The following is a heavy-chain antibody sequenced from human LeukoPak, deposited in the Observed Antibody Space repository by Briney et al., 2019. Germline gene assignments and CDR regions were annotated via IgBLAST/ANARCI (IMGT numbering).Heavy chain of an antibody. D-gene: IGHD4/OR15-4a*01. Sequence: SETLSLTCTVSGGFISNYYWSWIRQPPGKRLEWIGYIYTTGSTNYNPSLKSRVTMSVDTSKNQFSLKLSSVTAADTAVYYCARHGPTREIDYWGQGTLVTVSS. CDR3: ARHGPTREIDY. CDR1: GGFISNYY. CDR2: IYTTGST. V-gene: IGHV4-4*09. J-gene: IGHJ4*02.